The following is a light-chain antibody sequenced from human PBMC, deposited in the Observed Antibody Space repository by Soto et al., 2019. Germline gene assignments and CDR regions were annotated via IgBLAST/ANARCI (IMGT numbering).Light chain of an antibody. CDR2: AAS. Sequence: DIHMTQSPSSLSASVGDRVTITCRASQSINSHLNWYQQKAGQAPKVLISAASSLQSGVPSRFSGSGSGTDFTRTISGLRPEDFATYYCQQGSITPWTFGQGTKVEIK. CDR1: QSINSH. J-gene: IGKJ1*01. CDR3: QQGSITPWT. V-gene: IGKV1-39*01.